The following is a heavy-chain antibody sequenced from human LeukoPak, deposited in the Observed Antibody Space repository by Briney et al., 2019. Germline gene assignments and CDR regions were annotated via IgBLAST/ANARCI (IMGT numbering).Heavy chain of an antibody. CDR3: ANLITMVRGVIIDY. V-gene: IGHV3-23*01. Sequence: PGGSLRLSCAASGFTFSSYDMSWVRQAPGKGLEWVSAISGSGGSTYYADSVKGPFTISRDNSKNTLYLQMNSLRAEDTAVYYCANLITMVRGVIIDYWGQGTLVTVSS. CDR1: GFTFSSYD. D-gene: IGHD3-10*01. CDR2: ISGSGGST. J-gene: IGHJ4*02.